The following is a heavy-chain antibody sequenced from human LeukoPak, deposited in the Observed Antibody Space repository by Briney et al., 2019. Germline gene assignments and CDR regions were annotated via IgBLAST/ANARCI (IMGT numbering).Heavy chain of an antibody. CDR2: VYFTGTT. D-gene: IGHD3-3*01. J-gene: IGHJ6*03. Sequence: SETLSLTCSVSGGSISSYFWSWIWQPPGKGLEWIGYVYFTGTTNYNPSLKSRVTISIDKSRKQLSLKLNSVTTADTAVYYCARTSASYYYYMDVWGNGTTVTISS. V-gene: IGHV4-59*01. CDR1: GGSISSYF. CDR3: ARTSASYYYYMDV.